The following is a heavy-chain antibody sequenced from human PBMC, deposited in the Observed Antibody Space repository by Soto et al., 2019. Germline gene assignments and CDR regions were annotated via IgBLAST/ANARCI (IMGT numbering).Heavy chain of an antibody. J-gene: IGHJ5*02. V-gene: IGHV4-30-4*01. CDR3: ARSTDMTTVTTFFSWFDP. Sequence: SETLSLTCTVSGGSISSGDYYWSWIRQPPGKGLEWIGYIYYSGSTYYNPSLKSRVTISVDTSKNQFSLKLSSVTAADTAVYYCARSTDMTTVTTFFSWFDPWGQGTLVTVSS. D-gene: IGHD4-17*01. CDR2: IYYSGST. CDR1: GGSISSGDYY.